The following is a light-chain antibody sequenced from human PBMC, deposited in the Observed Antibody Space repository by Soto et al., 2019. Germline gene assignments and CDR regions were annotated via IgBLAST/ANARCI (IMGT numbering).Light chain of an antibody. V-gene: IGKV1-5*03. J-gene: IGKJ1*01. CDR1: QSISNW. CDR3: QRYDSFRT. CDR2: KAS. Sequence: DIPMTQSPSTLSASVGDRVTITCRASQSISNWLAWYQQKPGKVPKLLIYKASTLESGVPSRFSGSASGTEFTLTISSLQPDDFATYYCQRYDSFRTFVQGTTVEIK.